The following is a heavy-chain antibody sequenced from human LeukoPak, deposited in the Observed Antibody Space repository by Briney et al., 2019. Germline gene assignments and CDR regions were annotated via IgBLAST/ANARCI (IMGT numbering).Heavy chain of an antibody. V-gene: IGHV1-69*13. J-gene: IGHJ3*01. CDR3: ARDVGPKEPAFDL. CDR1: GGTFSNNA. Sequence: SVKVSCKASGGTFSNNAMNWVRQAPGQGLEWMGDIVPIFGVANYAQRFQGRVTISADESTSTFYMEMTGLRSDDTAVYYCARDVGPKEPAFDLWGQGTKVTVSS. CDR2: IVPIFGVA. D-gene: IGHD1-14*01.